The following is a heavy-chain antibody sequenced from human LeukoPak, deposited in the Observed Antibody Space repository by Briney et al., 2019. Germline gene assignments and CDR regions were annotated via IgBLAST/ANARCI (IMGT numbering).Heavy chain of an antibody. CDR2: INPNSGGT. D-gene: IGHD2-2*02. V-gene: IGHV1-2*02. J-gene: IGHJ6*02. CDR3: AREEYQLLYFYGMDV. CDR1: GYTFTGYY. Sequence: ASVKVSCKASGYTFTGYYMRWVRQAPGQGLEWMGWINPNSGGTNYAQKFQGRVTMTRDTSISTAYMELSRLRSDDTAVYYCAREEYQLLYFYGMDVWGQGTTVTVSS.